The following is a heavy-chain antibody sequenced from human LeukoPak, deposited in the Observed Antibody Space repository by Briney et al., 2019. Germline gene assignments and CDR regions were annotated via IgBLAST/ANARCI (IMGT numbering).Heavy chain of an antibody. Sequence: PSETLSLTCTVSGGSISTYYWSWIRQAPGKGLIWIAYIDYSGSTNYNPSLKSRVSISLDTSKNQFSLRLSSVTAADTAVYYCARNYYETSGYYPFEYWGQGTLVTVSS. D-gene: IGHD3-22*01. CDR1: GGSISTYY. CDR2: IDYSGST. V-gene: IGHV4-59*08. CDR3: ARNYYETSGYYPFEY. J-gene: IGHJ4*02.